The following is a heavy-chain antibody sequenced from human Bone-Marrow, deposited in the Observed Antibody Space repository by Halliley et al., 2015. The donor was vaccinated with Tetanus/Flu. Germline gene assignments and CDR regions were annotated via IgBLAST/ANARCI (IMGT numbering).Heavy chain of an antibody. CDR3: ARGYGVGYYSFDY. Sequence: TLSLTCTVSGASINSGGFYWSWIRQHPGKGLEWIGYISSSGTTYYNPSLKSPVTVSLDTSKNQFSLKVTSVTAADTAVYYCARGYGVGYYSFDYWGQGTLVTVSS. J-gene: IGHJ4*02. CDR2: ISSSGTT. CDR1: GASINSGGFY. D-gene: IGHD2-15*01. V-gene: IGHV4-31*01.